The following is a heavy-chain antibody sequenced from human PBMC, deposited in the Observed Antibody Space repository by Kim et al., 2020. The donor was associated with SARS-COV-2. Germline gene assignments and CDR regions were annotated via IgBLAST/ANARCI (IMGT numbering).Heavy chain of an antibody. V-gene: IGHV3-23*01. CDR3: AKDLDSSSWYAGSYFDY. D-gene: IGHD6-13*01. J-gene: IGHJ4*02. CDR2: ISGSGGST. Sequence: GGSLRLSCAASGFTFSSYAMSWVRQAPGKGLEWVSAISGSGGSTYYADSVKGRFTISRDNSKNTLYLQMNSLRAEDTAVYYCAKDLDSSSWYAGSYFDYWGQGTLVTVSS. CDR1: GFTFSSYA.